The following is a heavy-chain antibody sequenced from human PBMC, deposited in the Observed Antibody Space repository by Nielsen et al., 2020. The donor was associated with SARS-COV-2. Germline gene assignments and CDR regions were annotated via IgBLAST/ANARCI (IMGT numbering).Heavy chain of an antibody. CDR3: ASLRGDGYDHNMDY. V-gene: IGHV1-69*13. CDR1: GGTFSSYA. CDR2: IIPIFGTA. Sequence: SVKVSCKASGGTFSSYAISWVRQAPGQGLEWMGGIIPIFGTANYAQKFQGRVTITADESTSTAYIELSSLRCEDTAVYYCASLRGDGYDHNMDYWGQGTLVTVSS. D-gene: IGHD5-24*01. J-gene: IGHJ4*02.